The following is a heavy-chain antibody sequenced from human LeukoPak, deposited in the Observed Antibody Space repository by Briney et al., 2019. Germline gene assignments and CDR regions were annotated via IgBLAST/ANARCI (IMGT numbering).Heavy chain of an antibody. CDR2: IIPIFGTA. D-gene: IGHD3-22*01. J-gene: IGHJ5*02. Sequence: SVKVSCKASGGTFISYAISWVRQAPGQGLEWMGGIIPIFGTANYAQKFQGRVTITTDESTSTAYMELSSLRSEDTAVYYCAREGGYYRSRFLGPWGQGTLVTVSS. CDR1: GGTFISYA. CDR3: AREGGYYRSRFLGP. V-gene: IGHV1-69*05.